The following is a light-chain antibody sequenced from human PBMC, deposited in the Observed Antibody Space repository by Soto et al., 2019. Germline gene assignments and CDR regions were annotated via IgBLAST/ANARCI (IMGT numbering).Light chain of an antibody. J-gene: IGKJ3*01. V-gene: IGKV3-11*01. CDR1: QSVSSY. Sequence: EIVLTQSPATLSLSPGERATLSCRASQSVSSYLAWYQQKPGQAPRLLIYDASNRATGIPARFSGSGSGTDCTLPISSLEPDDFAVYYCQQRSNWPPGVTFGPGTKVDIK. CDR3: QQRSNWPPGVT. CDR2: DAS.